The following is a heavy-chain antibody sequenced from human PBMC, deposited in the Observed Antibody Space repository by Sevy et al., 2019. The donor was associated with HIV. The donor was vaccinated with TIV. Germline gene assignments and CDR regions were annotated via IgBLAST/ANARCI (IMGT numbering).Heavy chain of an antibody. CDR2: IWYDGTDK. CDR3: ARESGSDWYLDS. J-gene: IGHJ4*02. V-gene: IGHV3-33*01. CDR1: GFTFSSYG. Sequence: GGSLRLSCAASGFTFSSYGMHWVRQAPGKGLEWVAFIWYDGTDKYYADSVKGRFTISRDNSKNTLYLQMNSLRVDDTALYYCARESGSDWYLDSWGQGTLVTVSS. D-gene: IGHD2-21*02.